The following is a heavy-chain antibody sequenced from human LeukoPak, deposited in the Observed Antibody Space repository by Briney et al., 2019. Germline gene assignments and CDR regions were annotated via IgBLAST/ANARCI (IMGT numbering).Heavy chain of an antibody. J-gene: IGHJ4*02. CDR2: ISGSGGST. CDR1: GFTFSSYA. D-gene: IGHD4-23*01. V-gene: IGHV3-23*01. Sequence: GGPLRLSCAASGFTFSSYAMSWVRQAPGKGLEWVSAISGSGGSTYYADSVKGRFTSSRDNSKNTLYLQMNSLRAEDTAVYYCAKAVYYGGNLRYFDYWGQGTLVTVSS. CDR3: AKAVYYGGNLRYFDY.